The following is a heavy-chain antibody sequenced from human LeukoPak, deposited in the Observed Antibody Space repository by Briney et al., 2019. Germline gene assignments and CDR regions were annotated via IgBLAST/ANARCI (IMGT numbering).Heavy chain of an antibody. D-gene: IGHD1-20*01. V-gene: IGHV1-2*02. CDR2: INPNSGGT. Sequence: GASVKVSCKASGYTFTGYYMHWVRQAPGQRLEWMGWINPNSGGTNYAEKFQGRVTMTRDTSISTAYMELSRLRSDDTAVYYCVPTNWNDFYLDYWGQGTLVTVSS. CDR1: GYTFTGYY. J-gene: IGHJ4*02. CDR3: VPTNWNDFYLDY.